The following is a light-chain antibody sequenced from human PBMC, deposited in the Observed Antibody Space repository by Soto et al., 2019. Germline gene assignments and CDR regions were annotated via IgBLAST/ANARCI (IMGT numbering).Light chain of an antibody. CDR3: CSYAGSYTLV. J-gene: IGLJ2*01. V-gene: IGLV2-11*01. CDR1: SSDVGGYNY. CDR2: DVS. Sequence: QSALTQPRSVSGSPGQSVTISCTGTSSDVGGYNYVSWYQQHPGKAPKLMIYDVSKRPSGVPDRFSGSKSGNTASLTISGLQAEDEAEYYRCSYAGSYTLVFGGGTQLTVL.